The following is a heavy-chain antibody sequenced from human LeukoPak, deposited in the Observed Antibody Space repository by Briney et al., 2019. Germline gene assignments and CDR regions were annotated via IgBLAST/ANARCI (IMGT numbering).Heavy chain of an antibody. CDR1: GFTFSNYG. J-gene: IGHJ6*02. D-gene: IGHD6-13*01. Sequence: GGSLRLSCAASGFTFSNYGMHWVRQAPGKGLEWVAVISYDGSNKYYADSVKGRFTISRDNSKNTLYLQMSSLRAEDAAVYYCAKDLIRVYISIWGASPEDYYGMDVWGQGTTVTVSS. CDR3: AKDLIRVYISIWGASPEDYYGMDV. CDR2: ISYDGSNK. V-gene: IGHV3-30*18.